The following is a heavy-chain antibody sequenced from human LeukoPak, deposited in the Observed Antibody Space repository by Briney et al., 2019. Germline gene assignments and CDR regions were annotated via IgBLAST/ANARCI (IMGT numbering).Heavy chain of an antibody. CDR2: IRSKANSYAT. J-gene: IGHJ2*01. D-gene: IGHD2-15*01. V-gene: IGHV3-73*01. CDR3: TRRGVVAALHYWYFDL. Sequence: GGSLRLSCAASGFTFSGSAMHWVRQVSGKGLEWVCRIRSKANSYATAYAASVKGRFTISRDDSKNTAYLQMNSLKTEDTAVYYCTRRGVVAALHYWYFDLWGRGTLVTASS. CDR1: GFTFSGSA.